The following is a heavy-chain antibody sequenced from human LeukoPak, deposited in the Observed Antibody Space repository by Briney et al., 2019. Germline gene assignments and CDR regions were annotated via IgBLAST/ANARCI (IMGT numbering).Heavy chain of an antibody. D-gene: IGHD6-13*01. CDR2: IYSSGSA. CDR3: ARDGERIYSSSWGHWYFDL. CDR1: GGSVNSGAYY. V-gene: IGHV4-39*07. Sequence: PSETLSLTCTVSGGSVNSGAYYWSWIRQPPGKGLEWIGNIYSSGSAYYNPSLKSRVTMSVDTSKNQFSLKLSSVTAADTAVYYCARDGERIYSSSWGHWYFDLWGRGTLVTVSS. J-gene: IGHJ2*01.